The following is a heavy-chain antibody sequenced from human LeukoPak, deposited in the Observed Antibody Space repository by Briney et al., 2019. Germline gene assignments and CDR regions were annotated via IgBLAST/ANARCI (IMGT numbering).Heavy chain of an antibody. CDR2: IYYSGST. V-gene: IGHV4-39*07. J-gene: IGHJ6*03. CDR3: ARDFFDSGGYPQGSYYYMDV. Sequence: SETLSLTCTVSGGSISSSSYYWGWIRQPPGKGLEWIGSIYYSGSTYYNPSLKSRVTISVDTSKNQFSLKLSSVTAADTAVYYCARDFFDSGGYPQGSYYYMDVWGKGTTVTVSS. CDR1: GGSISSSSYY. D-gene: IGHD3-22*01.